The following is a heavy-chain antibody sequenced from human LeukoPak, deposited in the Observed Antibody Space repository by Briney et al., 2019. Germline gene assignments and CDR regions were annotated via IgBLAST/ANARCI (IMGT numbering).Heavy chain of an antibody. V-gene: IGHV3-53*01. J-gene: IGHJ4*02. Sequence: PTGGSLRLSCAASGFTVSSSYMSWVRQAPGKGLEWVPVIYSGCSTYYADSVKGRSTISRDNAKNSLYLQMNSLRAEDTAVYYCARGYGAGTYSDYWGQGTLVTVSS. CDR2: IYSGCST. D-gene: IGHD6-13*01. CDR3: ARGYGAGTYSDY. CDR1: GFTVSSSY.